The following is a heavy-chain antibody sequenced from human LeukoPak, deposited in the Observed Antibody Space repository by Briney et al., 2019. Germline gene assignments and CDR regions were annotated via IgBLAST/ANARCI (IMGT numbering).Heavy chain of an antibody. V-gene: IGHV4-34*01. CDR2: INHSGST. CDR1: GGSFSGYY. CDR3: ASRGYCSSTSCLSVFDY. D-gene: IGHD2-2*01. Sequence: SETLSLTCAVYGGSFSGYYWSWIRQPPGKGLEWIGEINHSGSTNYNPSLKSRVTISVDTSKNQFSLKLSSVTAADTAVYYCASRGYCSSTSCLSVFDYWGQGTLVTVSS. J-gene: IGHJ4*02.